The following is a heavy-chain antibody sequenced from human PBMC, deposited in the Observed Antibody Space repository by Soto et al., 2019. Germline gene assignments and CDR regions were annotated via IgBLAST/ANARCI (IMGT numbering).Heavy chain of an antibody. J-gene: IGHJ6*02. CDR3: ARDQSSGWYGKESGMDV. CDR2: ISGYNGDT. CDR1: GYTFTNYG. V-gene: IGHV1-18*01. Sequence: QVQLVQSGAEVKKPGASVKVSCKASGYTFTNYGVTWVRQAPGQGLEWMGWISGYNGDTNYAQKLQGRVTVTTDTSTTTAYMELTSLTSDDTAVYYCARDQSSGWYGKESGMDVWGQGTTVTVSS. D-gene: IGHD6-19*01.